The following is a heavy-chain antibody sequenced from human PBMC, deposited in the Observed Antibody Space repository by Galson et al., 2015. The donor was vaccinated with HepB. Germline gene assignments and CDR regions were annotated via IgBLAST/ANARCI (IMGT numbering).Heavy chain of an antibody. V-gene: IGHV4-39*01. CDR2: IYYSGST. CDR3: ASFIAARHTNFDY. D-gene: IGHD6-6*01. CDR1: GGSISSSSYY. Sequence: SETLSLTCTVSGGSISSSSYYWGWIRQPPGKGLEWIGSIYYSGSTYYNPSLKSRVTISVDTSKNQFSLKLSSVTAADTAVYYCASFIAARHTNFDYWGQGTLVTVSS. J-gene: IGHJ4*02.